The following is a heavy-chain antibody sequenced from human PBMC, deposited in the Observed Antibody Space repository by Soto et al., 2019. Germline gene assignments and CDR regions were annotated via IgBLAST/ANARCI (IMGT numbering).Heavy chain of an antibody. CDR1: GFTFSSYG. CDR3: AKEHAYYYDSSGCGKGMDV. Sequence: QVQLVESGGGVVQPGRSLRLSCAASGFTFSSYGMHWVRQAPGKGLEWVAVISYDGSNKYYADSVKGRFTISRDNSKNTLYLQMNSLRAEDTAVYYCAKEHAYYYDSSGCGKGMDVWGQGTTVTVSS. J-gene: IGHJ6*02. CDR2: ISYDGSNK. D-gene: IGHD3-22*01. V-gene: IGHV3-30*18.